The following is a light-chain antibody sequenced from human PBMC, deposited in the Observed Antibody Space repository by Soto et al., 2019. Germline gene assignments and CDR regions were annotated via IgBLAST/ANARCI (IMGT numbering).Light chain of an antibody. V-gene: IGKV1-5*03. J-gene: IGKJ1*01. CDR2: KAS. CDR1: QSVSTW. CDR3: QQYIGYSWT. Sequence: IHVTQSPAALSASVGDRVTITCLASQSVSTWLAWFQQIPGKAPKVLIYKASNLETGVPSRFSGSGSGTEFTLTISSLQPDDFATYYCQQYIGYSWTFGQGTKVDIK.